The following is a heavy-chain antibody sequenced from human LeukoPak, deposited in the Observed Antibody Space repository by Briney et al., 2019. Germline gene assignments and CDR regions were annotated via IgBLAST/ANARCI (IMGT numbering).Heavy chain of an antibody. Sequence: PSETLSLTCAVYGGSFSDYYWSWIRQPPGKGLEWIGYIYYSGSTYYNPSLKSRVTISVDTSKNQFSLKLSSVTAADTAVYYCARDQFYVSISAWGLGTLVTVSS. CDR3: ARDQFYVSISA. D-gene: IGHD3-3*02. CDR2: IYYSGST. V-gene: IGHV4-30-4*01. CDR1: GGSFSDYY. J-gene: IGHJ5*02.